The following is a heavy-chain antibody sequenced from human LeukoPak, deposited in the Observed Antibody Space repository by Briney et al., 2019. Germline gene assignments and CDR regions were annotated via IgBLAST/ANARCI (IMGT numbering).Heavy chain of an antibody. J-gene: IGHJ4*02. V-gene: IGHV1-24*01. D-gene: IGHD3-22*01. CDR2: VGHEDGTT. CDR3: ATGAIVFDY. Sequence: ASVRVSCKVSGFTLSKISIDWVRQSPGKGPEWMGRVGHEDGTTIHAQKFQGRFNMTVNTATDTAYLEMSSLMSADTAIYYCATGAIVFDYWGQGTLVTVSS. CDR1: GFTLSKIS.